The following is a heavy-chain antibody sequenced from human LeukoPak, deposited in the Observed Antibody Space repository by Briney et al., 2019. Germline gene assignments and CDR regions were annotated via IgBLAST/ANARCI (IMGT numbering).Heavy chain of an antibody. CDR1: GGSFSGYY. J-gene: IGHJ5*02. CDR3: ARLYGSGSWFDP. D-gene: IGHD3-10*01. Sequence: SETLSLTCAVYGGSFSGYYWSWIRQPPGKGLEWIGEINHSGSTNYNPSLKSRVTISVDTSKNQFSLKLSSVTAADTAVYYCARLYGSGSWFDPWGQGTLVTVSS. V-gene: IGHV4-34*01. CDR2: INHSGST.